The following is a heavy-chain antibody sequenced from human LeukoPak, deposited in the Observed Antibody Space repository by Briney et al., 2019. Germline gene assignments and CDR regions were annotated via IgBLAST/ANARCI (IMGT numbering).Heavy chain of an antibody. V-gene: IGHV3-7*01. Sequence: GGSLRLSCAASGFTFSSFWMSWVRQAPGKGLERVANIKQDGSEKYYVDSVKGRFTISRDNSKNTLYLQMNSLRAEDTAVYYCAKGGTMIVVVDAFDIWGQGTMVTVSS. D-gene: IGHD3-22*01. CDR3: AKGGTMIVVVDAFDI. CDR2: IKQDGSEK. CDR1: GFTFSSFW. J-gene: IGHJ3*02.